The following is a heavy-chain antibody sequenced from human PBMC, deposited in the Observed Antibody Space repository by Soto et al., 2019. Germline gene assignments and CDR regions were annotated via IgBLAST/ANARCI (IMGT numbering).Heavy chain of an antibody. J-gene: IGHJ4*02. D-gene: IGHD2-8*01. CDR1: GFTFSSHN. V-gene: IGHV3-48*01. CDR2: IGNSGTDM. Sequence: EVQLVESGGDLVQPGGYLRLSCAAFGFTFSSHNMNWVRQAPGKGLEWISYIGNSGTDMYYADSVQGRFTVSRDNAKNSMYLYLNSLTAEDTAVYYFAREMGNHPTRGLDYWGQGTPVTVSS. CDR3: AREMGNHPTRGLDY.